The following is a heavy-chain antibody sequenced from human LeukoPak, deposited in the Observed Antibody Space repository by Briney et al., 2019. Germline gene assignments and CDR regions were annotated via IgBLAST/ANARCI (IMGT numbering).Heavy chain of an antibody. Sequence: GSLRLSCAASGFTFSNHWMHWVRQVPGKGLVWVSRIDGGGSSTSYADSVKGRFSISRDNGKSTLYLQMNSLRVEDTAVYYCARGPGSSGGAYVGDYWGHGTLVTVSS. CDR3: ARGPGSSGGAYVGDY. CDR2: IDGGGSST. CDR1: GFTFSNHW. J-gene: IGHJ4*01. V-gene: IGHV3-74*01. D-gene: IGHD3-22*01.